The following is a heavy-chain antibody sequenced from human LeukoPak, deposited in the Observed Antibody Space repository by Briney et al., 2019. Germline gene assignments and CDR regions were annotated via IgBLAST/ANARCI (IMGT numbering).Heavy chain of an antibody. V-gene: IGHV2-5*01. CDR1: GFSLSTSGVG. J-gene: IGHJ4*02. Sequence: SGPTLVKPTQTLTLTCTFSGFSLSTSGVGVGWIRQPPGKALEWLALIYWNDDKRYSPSLKSRLTITKDTSKSQVVLRMTNMNPVDTATYYCALRHDYYDSSGYVYWGQGTLVTVSS. CDR2: IYWNDDK. D-gene: IGHD3-22*01. CDR3: ALRHDYYDSSGYVY.